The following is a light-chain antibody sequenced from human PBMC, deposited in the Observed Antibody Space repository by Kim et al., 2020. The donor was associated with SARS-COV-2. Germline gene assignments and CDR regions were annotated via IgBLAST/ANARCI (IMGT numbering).Light chain of an antibody. CDR3: QQSHTAPLLT. V-gene: IGKV1-39*01. J-gene: IGKJ4*01. Sequence: DIQMTQSPSSLAASVGDRVTIACRASQSINTYLNWYRQKPGKAPKLLIYAASTLQSGVPSRFSGSGSGTDFTLTISSLQPEDFAIYYCQQSHTAPLLTFGGGTKVDIK. CDR2: AAS. CDR1: QSINTY.